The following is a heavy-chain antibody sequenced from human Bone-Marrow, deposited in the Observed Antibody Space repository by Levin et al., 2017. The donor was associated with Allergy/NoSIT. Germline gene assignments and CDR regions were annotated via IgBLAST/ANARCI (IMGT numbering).Heavy chain of an antibody. CDR3: ARDAYYYDSSGYLHSYYYGMDV. Sequence: PGGSLRLSCAASGFTFSSYGMHWVRQAPGKGLEWVAVIWYDGSNKYYADSVKGRFTISRDNSKNTLYLQMNSLRAEDTAVYYCARDAYYYDSSGYLHSYYYGMDVWGQGTTVTVSS. V-gene: IGHV3-33*01. CDR2: IWYDGSNK. D-gene: IGHD3-22*01. J-gene: IGHJ6*02. CDR1: GFTFSSYG.